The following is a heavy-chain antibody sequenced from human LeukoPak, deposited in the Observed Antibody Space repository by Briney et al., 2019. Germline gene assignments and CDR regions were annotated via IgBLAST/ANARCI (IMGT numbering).Heavy chain of an antibody. Sequence: SEALSLTCTVSGGSIRGYFWTWIRQPAGKELECIGRVYTSGTTYYNPSLESRVTISLDTFNNQLSLRVTSVTAADTAIYYCARGTEKTRISGYYSFDHWGRGLLVTVSS. J-gene: IGHJ4*02. D-gene: IGHD5-12*01. CDR3: ARGTEKTRISGYYSFDH. V-gene: IGHV4-4*07. CDR2: VYTSGTT. CDR1: GGSIRGYF.